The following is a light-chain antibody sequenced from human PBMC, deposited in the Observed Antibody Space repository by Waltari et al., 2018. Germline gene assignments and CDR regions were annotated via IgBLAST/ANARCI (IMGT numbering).Light chain of an antibody. Sequence: DIVMTQSPDSLAVSLGERATINRKSSQSVLYSSNNKNYLAWFQQKPGQPTKLLIYWASTRESGVPDRFSGSGSETDFTLTISSLQAEDVAVYFCQQYYTPPWTFGQGTKVEIK. CDR2: WAS. V-gene: IGKV4-1*01. J-gene: IGKJ1*01. CDR1: QSVLYSSNNKNY. CDR3: QQYYTPPWT.